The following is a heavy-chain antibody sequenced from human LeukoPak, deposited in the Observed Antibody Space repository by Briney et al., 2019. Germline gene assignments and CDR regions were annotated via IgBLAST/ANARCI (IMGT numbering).Heavy chain of an antibody. V-gene: IGHV3-53*01. CDR2: IYSGGST. CDR1: GFTVSSNY. D-gene: IGHD3-10*01. Sequence: PGGSLRLSCAASGFTVSSNYMSWVRQGPGKGLEWVSVIYSGGSTYYADSVKGRLAISRDNSKNTLYLQMNSLRAEDTAVYYCARERGVGGSGTLDYWGQGTLVAVSS. J-gene: IGHJ4*02. CDR3: ARERGVGGSGTLDY.